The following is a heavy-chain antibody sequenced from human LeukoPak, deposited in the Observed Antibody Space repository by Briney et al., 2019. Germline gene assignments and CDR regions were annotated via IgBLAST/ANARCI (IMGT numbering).Heavy chain of an antibody. CDR2: IYPGDSDT. Sequence: GESLKISCKGSGYSFTSYWIGWVRQMPGKGLEWMGIIYPGDSDTRYSPSFQGQVTISADKSISTAYLQWSSLKASDTAMYYCASHQWLVNDAFDIWGQGTMVTVSS. D-gene: IGHD6-19*01. CDR3: ASHQWLVNDAFDI. J-gene: IGHJ3*02. V-gene: IGHV5-51*01. CDR1: GYSFTSYW.